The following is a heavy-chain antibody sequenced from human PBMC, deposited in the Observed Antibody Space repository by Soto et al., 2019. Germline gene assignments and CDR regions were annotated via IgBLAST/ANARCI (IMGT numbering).Heavy chain of an antibody. D-gene: IGHD4-4*01. CDR1: GFPFDDFA. CDR2: IRNQSYQETP. V-gene: IGHV3-49*04. J-gene: IGHJ6*02. CDR3: VRQAKLTTVTANVGYYYGLDV. Sequence: EVQLVEFGGGLVQPGRSLRLSCTGSGFPFDDFAINWVRQAPGKGLEWVGLIRNQSYQETPEYAAAVKGRFTISRDNSKNTLYLQMNSLRAEDTAVYYCVRQAKLTTVTANVGYYYGLDVWGQGTTVTVSS.